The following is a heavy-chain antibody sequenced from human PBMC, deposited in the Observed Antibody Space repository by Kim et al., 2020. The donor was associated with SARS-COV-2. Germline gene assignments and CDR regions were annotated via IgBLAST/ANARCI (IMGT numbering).Heavy chain of an antibody. D-gene: IGHD3-10*01. CDR1: GGSISSGSYY. Sequence: SETLSLTCTVSGGSISSGSYYWSWIPQPQGKGLEWIGYIYYSGSTNYNPSLKSRVTISVDTYKNQFSLKLSSVTAADTAVYYCASDLEVLLWFGIHYWGPGTLHSVSS. J-gene: IGHJ4*02. CDR3: ASDLEVLLWFGIHY. CDR2: IYYSGST. V-gene: IGHV4-61*01.